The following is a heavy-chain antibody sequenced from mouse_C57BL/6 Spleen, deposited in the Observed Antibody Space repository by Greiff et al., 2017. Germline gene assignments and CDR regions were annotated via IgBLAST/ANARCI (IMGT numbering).Heavy chain of an antibody. Sequence: VQLVESGAELARPGASVKLSCKASGYTFTSYGISWVKQRTGQGLEWIGEIYPRSGNTYYNEKFKGKATLTADKSSSTAYMELRSLTSEDSAVYFCARSDENYFDYWGQGTTLTVSS. CDR2: IYPRSGNT. V-gene: IGHV1-81*01. CDR1: GYTFTSYG. CDR3: ARSDENYFDY. J-gene: IGHJ2*01.